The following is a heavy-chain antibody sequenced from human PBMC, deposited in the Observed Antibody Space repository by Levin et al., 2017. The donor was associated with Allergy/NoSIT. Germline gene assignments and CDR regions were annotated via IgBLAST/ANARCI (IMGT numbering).Heavy chain of an antibody. J-gene: IGHJ3*02. V-gene: IGHV3-7*01. CDR3: ARRYSGSYDDAFDI. CDR1: GFTFSSSW. D-gene: IGHD1-26*01. Sequence: LSLTCAASGFTFSSSWMSWVRQAPGKGLEWVANIKQDGSEKYYVDSVKGRFTISRDNAKNSLYLQMNSLRAEDTAVYYCARRYSGSYDDAFDIWGQGTMVTVSS. CDR2: IKQDGSEK.